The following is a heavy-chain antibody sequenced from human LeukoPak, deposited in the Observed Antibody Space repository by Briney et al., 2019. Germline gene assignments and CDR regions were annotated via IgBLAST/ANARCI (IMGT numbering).Heavy chain of an antibody. J-gene: IGHJ3*02. V-gene: IGHV1-18*01. CDR1: GYTFNSYG. D-gene: IGHD1/OR15-1a*01. Sequence: GASVKVSCKASGYTFNSYGISWVRQAPGQGLEWMGWISAYNGNTNYAQKLQGRVTMTPDTSTSTAYMELRSLRSDDTAVYYCARTSFFRGRRTGDALDIWGQGTMVTVSS. CDR2: ISAYNGNT. CDR3: ARTSFFRGRRTGDALDI.